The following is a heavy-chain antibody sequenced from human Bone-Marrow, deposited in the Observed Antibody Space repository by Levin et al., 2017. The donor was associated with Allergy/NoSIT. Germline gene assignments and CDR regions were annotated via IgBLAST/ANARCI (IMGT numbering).Heavy chain of an antibody. CDR1: GYSFTGYY. CDR3: ARDVADGYCGGNTCYYFDS. V-gene: IGHV1-2*02. CDR2: INPNSGDR. Sequence: ASVKVSCKTSGYSFTGYYVHWVRQAPGQGLEWMGWINPNSGDRKVAQKFQGRVTMTRDTSISTAYMDLSRLRSDDTAVYFCARDVADGYCGGNTCYYFDSWGQGTLVTVSS. D-gene: IGHD2-15*01. J-gene: IGHJ4*02.